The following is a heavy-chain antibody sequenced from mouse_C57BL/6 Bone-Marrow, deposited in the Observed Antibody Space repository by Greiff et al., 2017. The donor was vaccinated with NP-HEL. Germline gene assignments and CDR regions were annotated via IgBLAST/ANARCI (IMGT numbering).Heavy chain of an antibody. Sequence: EVQVEESGGGLVKPGGSLKLSCAASGFTFSSYAMSWVRQTPEKRLEWVATISDGGSYTYYPDNLKGRFTISRDNATTTLYLQMSHLKSEDTAMYYCGREYYVYDFDYWGQGTTLTGSS. J-gene: IGHJ2*01. D-gene: IGHD1-1*01. CDR2: ISDGGSYT. CDR1: GFTFSSYA. V-gene: IGHV5-4*01. CDR3: GREYYVYDFDY.